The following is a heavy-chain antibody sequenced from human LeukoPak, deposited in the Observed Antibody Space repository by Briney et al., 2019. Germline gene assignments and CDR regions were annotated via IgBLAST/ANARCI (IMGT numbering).Heavy chain of an antibody. CDR1: GFTVSSNY. J-gene: IGHJ3*02. CDR3: LRFGYCSGGSCSDAFDI. V-gene: IGHV3-53*01. D-gene: IGHD2-15*01. Sequence: GGSLRLSCAASGFTVSSNYMSWVRQAPGKGLEWVSVIYSGGSTYYADSVKGRFTISRDNSKNTLYLQMNSLRAEDTAVYYCLRFGYCSGGSCSDAFDIWGQGTMVTVSS. CDR2: IYSGGST.